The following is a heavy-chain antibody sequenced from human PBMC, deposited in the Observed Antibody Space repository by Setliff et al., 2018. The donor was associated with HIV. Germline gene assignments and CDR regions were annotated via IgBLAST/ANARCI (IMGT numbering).Heavy chain of an antibody. CDR2: IYTSGST. Sequence: PSETLSLTCTVSGGSISGYYWSWIRQPAGKGLDWIGRIYTSGSTNYNPSLKSRVTLSIDTSKNQFSLKLSSVTAADTAVYYCARDPYISGFDYWGQGTLVTV. D-gene: IGHD6-19*01. J-gene: IGHJ4*02. V-gene: IGHV4-4*07. CDR1: GGSISGYY. CDR3: ARDPYISGFDY.